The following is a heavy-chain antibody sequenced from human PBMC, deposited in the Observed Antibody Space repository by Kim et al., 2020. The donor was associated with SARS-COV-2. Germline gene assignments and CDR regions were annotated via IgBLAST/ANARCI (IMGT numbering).Heavy chain of an antibody. J-gene: IGHJ5*02. CDR2: INPSSGST. V-gene: IGHV1-46*01. CDR3: ARDGPMSAYYDILTGGAPSGS. CDR1: GYTFTSYY. Sequence: ASVKVSCKAAGYTFTSYYIHWVRQAPGQGLEWMGRINPSSGSTSYAQKFQGRVTMTRDTSTSTAYMELSGLRSEDTALYYCARDGPMSAYYDILTGGAPSGSCGEGTLGTASS. D-gene: IGHD3-9*01.